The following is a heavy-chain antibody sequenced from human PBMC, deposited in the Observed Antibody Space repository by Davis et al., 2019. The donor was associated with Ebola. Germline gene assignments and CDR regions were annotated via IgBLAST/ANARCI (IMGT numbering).Heavy chain of an antibody. CDR1: GFTFSSYV. CDR3: AKMRGGSSRPV. D-gene: IGHD1-26*01. Sequence: PGESLKISCAASGFTFSSYVITWVRQAPGKGPEWVAGITGSSDLTTYADSVQGRFTISRDNSGDTVNLQMNSLRAEDTAVYYCAKMRGGSSRPVWGLGTTVTVSS. J-gene: IGHJ6*02. CDR2: ITGSSDLT. V-gene: IGHV3-23*01.